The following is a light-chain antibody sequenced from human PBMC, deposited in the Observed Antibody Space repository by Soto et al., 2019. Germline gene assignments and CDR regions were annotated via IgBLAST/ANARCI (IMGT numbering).Light chain of an antibody. Sequence: DIEMTQSPSTLSASVGDRVTITCRASQTISSWLAWHQQKSGRAPQLLSYDASSLEGVVPSRFSGSGSGTEFTLTISSLQADDFATYYCQQYSAYPYTFGQGTKVDIK. CDR2: DAS. V-gene: IGKV1-5*01. CDR3: QQYSAYPYT. J-gene: IGKJ2*01. CDR1: QTISSW.